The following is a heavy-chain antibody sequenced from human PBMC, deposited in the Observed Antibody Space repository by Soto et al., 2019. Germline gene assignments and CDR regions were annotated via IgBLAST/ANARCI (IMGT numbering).Heavy chain of an antibody. D-gene: IGHD5-18*01. J-gene: IGHJ4*02. CDR3: ASRGPAMAIGY. Sequence: GGSLRLSCAASGFTFGSYGMSWVRQAPGKGLEWVSAISGPGGSTYYADSVKGRITISRDNSKNTLYLQMNSLRAEDTAVYYCASRGPAMAIGYWGQGTLVTVSS. CDR1: GFTFGSYG. V-gene: IGHV3-23*01. CDR2: ISGPGGST.